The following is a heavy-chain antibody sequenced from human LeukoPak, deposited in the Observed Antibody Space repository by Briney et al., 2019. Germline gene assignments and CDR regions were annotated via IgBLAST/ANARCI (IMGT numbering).Heavy chain of an antibody. CDR2: ISGSGGST. J-gene: IGHJ4*02. Sequence: GGSLRLSCAASGFPFSSYAMSWVRQAPGKGLEWVSAISGSGGSTYYADSVKGRFTISRDNAKNSLYLQMNSLRAEDTAVYYCARNLPAADYWGQGTLVTVSS. V-gene: IGHV3-23*01. CDR1: GFPFSSYA. D-gene: IGHD2-2*01. CDR3: ARNLPAADY.